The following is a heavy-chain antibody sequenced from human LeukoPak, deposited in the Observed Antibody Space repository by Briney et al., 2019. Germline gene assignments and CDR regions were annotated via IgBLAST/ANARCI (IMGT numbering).Heavy chain of an antibody. CDR2: IKQDGSEK. J-gene: IGHJ4*02. CDR1: GFTFSSYW. V-gene: IGHV3-7*03. D-gene: IGHD3-22*01. CDR3: ARESSYYDSSGYYSSFDY. Sequence: GSLRLSCAASGFTFSSYWMNWVRQAPGKGLEWVANIKQDGSEKYYVDSVKGRFTISRDNAKNSLYLQMNSLRAEDTAVYYCARESSYYDSSGYYSSFDYWGQGTLVTVSS.